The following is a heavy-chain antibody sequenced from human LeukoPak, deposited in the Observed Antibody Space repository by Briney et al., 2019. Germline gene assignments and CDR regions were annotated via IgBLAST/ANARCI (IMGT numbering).Heavy chain of an antibody. D-gene: IGHD6-13*01. CDR1: GFTFNTYA. CDR2: ISGSGAFT. CDR3: ARQGGYSSTNDY. V-gene: IGHV3-23*01. Sequence: GGSLRLSCAATGFTFNTYAMSWVRQAPGTGLEWVSTISGSGAFTKYADSVTGRFTISRDNSKNTLYLQMNSLRAEDTAVYYCARQGGYSSTNDYWGQGTLVTVSS. J-gene: IGHJ4*02.